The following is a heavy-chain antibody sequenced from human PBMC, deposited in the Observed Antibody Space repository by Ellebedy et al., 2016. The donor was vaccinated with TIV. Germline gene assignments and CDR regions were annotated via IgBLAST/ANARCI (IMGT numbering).Heavy chain of an antibody. D-gene: IGHD1-26*01. CDR3: AKDLSGSYNYFDY. CDR1: GFTFSNYG. Sequence: GESLKISXAASGFTFSNYGMHWVRQAPGKGLEWVAVISYDGSNKYYADSVKGRFTISRDNSKNTLYLQMNSLRAEDTAVYYCAKDLSGSYNYFDYWGQGTLVTVSS. J-gene: IGHJ4*02. V-gene: IGHV3-30*18. CDR2: ISYDGSNK.